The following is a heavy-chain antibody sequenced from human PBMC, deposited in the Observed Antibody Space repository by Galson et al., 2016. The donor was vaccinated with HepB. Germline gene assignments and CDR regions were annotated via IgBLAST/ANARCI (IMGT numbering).Heavy chain of an antibody. CDR1: GFTFSSNW. D-gene: IGHD3-22*01. CDR2: IKKDGSEK. CDR3: ARALVSFYDSSGYYYVMPHDAFDI. V-gene: IGHV3-7*03. Sequence: SLRLSCAASGFTFSSNWMTWVRQAPGKGLEWVANIKKDGSEKYYVDSVKGRFTISRDNAKNSLYLQMNSRRAEDTAVYYCARALVSFYDSSGYYYVMPHDAFDIWGQGTVVTVSS. J-gene: IGHJ3*02.